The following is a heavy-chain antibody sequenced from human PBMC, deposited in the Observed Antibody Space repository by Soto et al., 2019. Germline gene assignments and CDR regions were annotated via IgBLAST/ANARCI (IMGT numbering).Heavy chain of an antibody. CDR3: ARAAYVSGSYPDYFDY. CDR2: IKEDGSDK. J-gene: IGHJ4*02. CDR1: GFTFSTSW. D-gene: IGHD6-19*01. Sequence: GGSLRLSCAASGFTFSTSWMSWVRQVPGKGLEWVANIKEDGSDKYYMDSVRGRFTISRDNAKNSLSLQVNSLRAENTAVYYCARAAYVSGSYPDYFDYWGQGTLVTVSS. V-gene: IGHV3-7*01.